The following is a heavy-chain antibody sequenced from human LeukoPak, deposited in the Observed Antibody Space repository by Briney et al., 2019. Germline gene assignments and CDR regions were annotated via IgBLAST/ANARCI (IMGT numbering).Heavy chain of an antibody. D-gene: IGHD1-26*01. CDR2: IYYSGST. V-gene: IGHV4-39*01. CDR3: ARSGSSLYYYYYMDV. J-gene: IGHJ6*03. Sequence: SETLSLTCTVSGGSISSSSYYWGWIRQPPGKGLEWIGCIYYSGSTYYNPSLKSRVTISVDTSKTQFSLNLSSVTAADTAVYYCARSGSSLYYYYYMDVWGKGTTVTVSS. CDR1: GGSISSSSYY.